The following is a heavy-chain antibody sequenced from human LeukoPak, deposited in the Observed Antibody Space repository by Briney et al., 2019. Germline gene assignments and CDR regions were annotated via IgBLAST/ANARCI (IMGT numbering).Heavy chain of an antibody. J-gene: IGHJ4*02. CDR3: ARLQSEYCSGGSCKRRGFDY. CDR2: IYYSGST. V-gene: IGHV4-59*08. D-gene: IGHD2-15*01. CDR1: GGSISSYY. Sequence: KASETLSLTCTVSGGSISSYYWSWIRQPPGKGLEWIGYIYYSGSTNYNPSLKSRVTISVDTSKNQFSLELSSVTAADTAVYYCARLQSEYCSGGSCKRRGFDYWGQGTLVTVSS.